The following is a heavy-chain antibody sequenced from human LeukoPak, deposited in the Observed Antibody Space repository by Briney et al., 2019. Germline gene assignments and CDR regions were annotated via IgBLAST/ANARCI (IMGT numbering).Heavy chain of an antibody. CDR2: IRYDGSNK. V-gene: IGHV3-30*02. CDR3: AKVGLRGDWFDP. CDR1: GFTFSSYG. J-gene: IGHJ5*02. Sequence: GGSLRLSCAASGFTFSSYGMHWVRQAPGKGLEWVAFIRYDGSNKYYADSVKGRFTISSDNSKNTLYLQMNSLRAEDTAVYYCAKVGLRGDWFDPWGQGTLVTVSS. D-gene: IGHD4-17*01.